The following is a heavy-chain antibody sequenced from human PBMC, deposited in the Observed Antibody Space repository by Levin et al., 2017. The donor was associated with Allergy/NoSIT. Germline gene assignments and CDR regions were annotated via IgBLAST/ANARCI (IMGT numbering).Heavy chain of an antibody. J-gene: IGHJ6*04. D-gene: IGHD6-13*01. CDR1: GFTFSSYG. Sequence: LSLTCAASGFTFSSYGMHWVRQAPGKGLEWVAVIAYDGSIKYYADSVKGRFTISRDNSENTLHLEMNSLRVEDTAVYYCAKPLGIGEAGWLETGLDVWGKGTTVTVFS. CDR2: IAYDGSIK. V-gene: IGHV3-30*18. CDR3: AKPLGIGEAGWLETGLDV.